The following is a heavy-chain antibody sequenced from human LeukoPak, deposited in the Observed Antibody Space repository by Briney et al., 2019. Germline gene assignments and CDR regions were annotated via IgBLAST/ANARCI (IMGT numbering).Heavy chain of an antibody. Sequence: VASVKVSCKAFGYTFTSYYMHWVRQAPGQGLEWMGIISPSDGSTKYAQKFQGRVIMTRGTATSTVYMELSSLTSEDTAVYYCARDSAKGYCNSPSCSNLFDPWGQGTLVTVSS. D-gene: IGHD2-2*01. V-gene: IGHV1-46*01. CDR3: ARDSAKGYCNSPSCSNLFDP. J-gene: IGHJ5*02. CDR2: ISPSDGST. CDR1: GYTFTSYY.